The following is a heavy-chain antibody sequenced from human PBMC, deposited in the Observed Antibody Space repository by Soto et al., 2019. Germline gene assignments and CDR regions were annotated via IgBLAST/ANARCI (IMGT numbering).Heavy chain of an antibody. D-gene: IGHD2-2*01. J-gene: IGHJ6*02. V-gene: IGHV4-61*08. CDR3: ARAVYCTTANCWDDFHYYNIDV. CDR1: GSSVSRGGYY. CDR2: IYSTGGR. Sequence: ETLSLTCSVSGSSVSRGGYYWSWIRQRPGKGLEWIGEIYSTGGRSYMPSLRGRITLSVDTPKNQFSLKLTSVTAADTAVYYCARAVYCTTANCWDDFHYYNIDVWGQGTAVTVSS.